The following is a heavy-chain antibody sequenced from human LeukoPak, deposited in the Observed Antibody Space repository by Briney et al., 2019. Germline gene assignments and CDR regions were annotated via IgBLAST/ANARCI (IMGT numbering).Heavy chain of an antibody. CDR2: IYTSGST. CDR3: ARDQAYYDFWSGYYLYYFDY. CDR1: GGSISSYY. J-gene: IGHJ4*02. V-gene: IGHV4-4*07. Sequence: NPSETLSLTCTVSGGSISSYYWSWIRQPAGKGLEWIGRIYTSGSTNYNPSLKSRVTMSVDTSKNQFSLKLSSVTAADTAVYYCARDQAYYDFWSGYYLYYFDYWGQGTLVTVSS. D-gene: IGHD3-3*01.